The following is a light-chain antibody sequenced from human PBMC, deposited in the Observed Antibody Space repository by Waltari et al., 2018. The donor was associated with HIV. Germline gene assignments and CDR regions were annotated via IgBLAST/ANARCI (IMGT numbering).Light chain of an antibody. V-gene: IGKV3-20*01. CDR2: GAS. Sequence: EIVLPQSPGTLSLSPGERATLSCRASQSVDSSYLAWYQQKPGQAPRLLISGASSRATGIPDRFSGSGSGTDFTLTIRRLEPEDFAVYYCQQYGRSLTFGGGTKVEIK. CDR1: QSVDSSY. J-gene: IGKJ4*01. CDR3: QQYGRSLT.